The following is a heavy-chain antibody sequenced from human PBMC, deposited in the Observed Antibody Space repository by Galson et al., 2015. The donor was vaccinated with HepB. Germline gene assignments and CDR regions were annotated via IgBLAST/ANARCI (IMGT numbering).Heavy chain of an antibody. Sequence: SLRLSCAASGFTFSGSVVHWVRQASGKGLEWVGRIGRKANKYATAYAASVQGRFTISGDDSKNTAYLQMDSLKSEDTAVYYCSTQDCSGASCNYPFWGQGAQVTASS. CDR2: IGRKANKYAT. CDR1: GFTFSGSV. D-gene: IGHD2-15*01. V-gene: IGHV3-73*01. CDR3: STQDCSGASCNYPF. J-gene: IGHJ4*02.